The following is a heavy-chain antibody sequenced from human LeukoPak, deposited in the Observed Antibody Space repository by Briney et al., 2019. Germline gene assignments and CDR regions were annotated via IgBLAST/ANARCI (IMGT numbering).Heavy chain of an antibody. CDR3: ARALGAYYDSSGYYT. CDR1: GGSISSYY. CDR2: IYYSGST. D-gene: IGHD3-22*01. J-gene: IGHJ4*02. Sequence: ASETLSLTCTVSGGSISSYYWSWIRQPPGKGLEWIGYIYYSGSTNYNPSLKSRVTISVDTSKNQFSLKLSSVTDADTAVYYCARALGAYYDSSGYYTWGQGTLVTVSS. V-gene: IGHV4-59*01.